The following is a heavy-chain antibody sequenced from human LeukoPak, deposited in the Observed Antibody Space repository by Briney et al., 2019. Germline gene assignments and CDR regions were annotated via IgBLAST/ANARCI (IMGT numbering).Heavy chain of an antibody. V-gene: IGHV3-7*04. D-gene: IGHD3-22*01. J-gene: IGHJ4*02. CDR3: ARDPYDSSWGLCYFDY. Sequence: GESLKISCKGSGYDFASYWIGWVRQAPGKGLEWVANIKQDGSDKYYVDSVKGRFTISRDNAKNSLYLQMNSLRAEDTAVYYCARDPYDSSWGLCYFDYWGQGNLVTVSS. CDR1: GYDFASYW. CDR2: IKQDGSDK.